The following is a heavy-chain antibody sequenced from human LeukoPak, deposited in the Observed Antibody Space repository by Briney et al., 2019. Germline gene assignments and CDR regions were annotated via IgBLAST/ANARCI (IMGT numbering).Heavy chain of an antibody. J-gene: IGHJ6*03. D-gene: IGHD6-13*01. Sequence: SETLSLTCTVSGGSISSYYWSWIRQPPGKGLEWIGYIYYSGSTNYNPSLKSRVTISVDTSKNQFSLKLSSVTAADTAVYYCARTTEAHSWRTRYYDYYMDVWGKGTTVTISS. V-gene: IGHV4-59*01. CDR1: GGSISSYY. CDR3: ARTTEAHSWRTRYYDYYMDV. CDR2: IYYSGST.